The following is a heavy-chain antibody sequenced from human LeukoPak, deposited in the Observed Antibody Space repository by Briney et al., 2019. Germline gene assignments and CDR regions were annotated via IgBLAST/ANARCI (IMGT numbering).Heavy chain of an antibody. D-gene: IGHD2-15*01. V-gene: IGHV3-23*01. J-gene: IGHJ6*03. CDR3: AKNGDRGAYCSGGSCYPYYYYNMDV. CDR1: GFTFSSYA. CDR2: ISGSGGST. Sequence: GGSLRLSCAASGFTFSSYAMSWVRQAPGKGLEWVSAISGSGGSTYYADSVKGRFTISRDNSKNTLYLQMNSLRAEDTAIYYCAKNGDRGAYCSGGSCYPYYYYNMDVWGKGTTVTISS.